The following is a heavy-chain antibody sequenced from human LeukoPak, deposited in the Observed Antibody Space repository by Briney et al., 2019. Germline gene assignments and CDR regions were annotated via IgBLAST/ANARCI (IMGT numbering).Heavy chain of an antibody. Sequence: PGRSLRLSCAASGFTFSSYNMNWVRQPPGRGLEWVSSISSSSGHIHYADSVKGRFTISRDNANNSLYLQMNSLRDEDTAVYYCARDPGTVADPYFDYWGQGSLVTVSS. CDR3: ARDPGTVADPYFDY. J-gene: IGHJ4*02. V-gene: IGHV3-21*01. CDR2: ISSSSGHI. CDR1: GFTFSSYN. D-gene: IGHD6-19*01.